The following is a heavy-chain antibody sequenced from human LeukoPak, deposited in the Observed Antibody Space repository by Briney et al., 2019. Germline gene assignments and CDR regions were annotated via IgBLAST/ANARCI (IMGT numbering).Heavy chain of an antibody. CDR2: IYYSGST. V-gene: IGHV4-59*01. J-gene: IGHJ4*02. D-gene: IGHD1/OR15-1a*01. Sequence: SETLSLTCTVSGGSISSYYWSWIRQPPGKGLEWIGYIYYSGSTNYNPSLKSRVTISVDTSKNQFSLKLSSVTAADTAVYYCAVMPGTGGLDFDYWGQGTLVTVSS. CDR3: AVMPGTGGLDFDY. CDR1: GGSISSYY.